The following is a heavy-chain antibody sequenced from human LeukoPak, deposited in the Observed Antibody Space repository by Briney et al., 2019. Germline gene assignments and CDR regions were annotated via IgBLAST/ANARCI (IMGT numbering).Heavy chain of an antibody. Sequence: SETLSLTCAVSGGSISSGGYSWSWIRQPPGKGLEWIGYIYHSGSTYYNPSLKSRVTISVDTSKNQFSLKLSSVTAADTAVYYCARVWGGSDYWGQGTLVTVSS. CDR2: IYHSGST. CDR1: GGSISSGGYS. J-gene: IGHJ4*02. CDR3: ARVWGGSDY. V-gene: IGHV4-30-2*01. D-gene: IGHD3-16*01.